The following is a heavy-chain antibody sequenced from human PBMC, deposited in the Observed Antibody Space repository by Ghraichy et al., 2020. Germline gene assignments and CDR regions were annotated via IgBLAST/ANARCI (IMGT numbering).Heavy chain of an antibody. J-gene: IGHJ4*02. CDR1: GGSFSGYY. CDR3: ASRRWLPYYFDY. CDR2: INHSGST. Sequence: SETLSLTCAVYGGSFSGYYWSWIRHPPGKGLEWIGEINHSGSTNYNPSLKSRVTISVDTSKNQFSLKLSSVTAADTAVYYCASRRWLPYYFDYWGQGTLVLVS. D-gene: IGHD5-24*01. V-gene: IGHV4-34*01.